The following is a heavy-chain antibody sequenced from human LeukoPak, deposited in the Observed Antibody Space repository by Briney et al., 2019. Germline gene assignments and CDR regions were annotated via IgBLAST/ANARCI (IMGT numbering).Heavy chain of an antibody. J-gene: IGHJ4*02. D-gene: IGHD2-21*02. CDR1: GYTFTSYG. Sequence: ASVKVSCKASGYTFTSYGISWVRQAPGQGLEWMGWISAYNGNTNYAQKLQGRVTMTTDTSTSTAYMELRSLRSDDTAVYYCARDLISNCGGDCYSDYFDYWGQGTLVTASS. V-gene: IGHV1-18*01. CDR2: ISAYNGNT. CDR3: ARDLISNCGGDCYSDYFDY.